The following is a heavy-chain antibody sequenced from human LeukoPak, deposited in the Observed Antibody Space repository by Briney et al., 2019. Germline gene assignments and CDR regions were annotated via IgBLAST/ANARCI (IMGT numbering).Heavy chain of an antibody. Sequence: GRSLRLSCAASGFSVSSNYMSWVRQAPGKGLEWGSLLYASGGTAHADSVKGRFTISRDNSKNTLYLQMHSLRAEDTAVYYCARFPSSVSYHPTDYWGQGTLVTVSS. CDR1: GFSVSSNY. D-gene: IGHD3-22*01. J-gene: IGHJ4*02. CDR2: LYASGGT. V-gene: IGHV3-66*01. CDR3: ARFPSSVSYHPTDY.